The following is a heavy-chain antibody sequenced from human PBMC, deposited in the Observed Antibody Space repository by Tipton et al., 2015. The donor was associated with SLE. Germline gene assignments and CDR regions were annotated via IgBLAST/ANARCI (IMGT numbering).Heavy chain of an antibody. V-gene: IGHV4-59*02. CDR2: IHYNHDT. CDR3: ARGSVVADEF. J-gene: IGHJ4*02. Sequence: TLSLTCTVSCASACSLYWNRCRQTPGKGLEWFVYIHYNHDTNYQPSRKSRVTISVDTSKNQLYLKLTSVTAADTAVYYCARGSVVADEFWGQGTLVTVSS. CDR1: CASACSLY. D-gene: IGHD2-15*01.